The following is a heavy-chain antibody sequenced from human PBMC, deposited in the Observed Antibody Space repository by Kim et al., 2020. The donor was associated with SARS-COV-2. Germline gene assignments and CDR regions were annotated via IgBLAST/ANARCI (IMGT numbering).Heavy chain of an antibody. V-gene: IGHV3-23*03. D-gene: IGHD6-13*01. CDR1: GVTFSNSD. J-gene: IGHJ4*02. CDR3: ARGSAAAGLDH. CDR2: IGSDSINR. Sequence: GGSLRLSCAASGFTASGVTFSNSDMNWVRLAPGEGLEWVSVIGSDSINRYYADSVKGHFVVSRDNSKNMLYLQMNSLRVEDTALYYCARGSAAAGLDHWGQGTLVIVSS.